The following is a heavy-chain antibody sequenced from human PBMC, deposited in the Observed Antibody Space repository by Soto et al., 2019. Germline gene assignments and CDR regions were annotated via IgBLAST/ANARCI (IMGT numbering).Heavy chain of an antibody. CDR3: ATGTAQRGPIDY. Sequence: PSETLSLSCAASGFTFSSYAMSWVRQAPGKGLEWVSAISGSGGSTYYADSVKGRFTISRDNSKNTLYLQMNSLRAEDTAVYYCATGTAQRGPIDYWGQGTLVTVSS. D-gene: IGHD1-26*01. V-gene: IGHV3-23*01. CDR2: ISGSGGST. J-gene: IGHJ4*02. CDR1: GFTFSSYA.